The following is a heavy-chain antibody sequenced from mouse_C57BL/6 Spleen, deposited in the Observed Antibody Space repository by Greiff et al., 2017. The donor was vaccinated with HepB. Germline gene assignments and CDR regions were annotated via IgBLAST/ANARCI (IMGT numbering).Heavy chain of an antibody. J-gene: IGHJ2*01. CDR1: GFTFSSYA. Sequence: EVQLVESGGGLVKPGGSLKLSCAASGFTFSSYAMSWVRQTPEKRLEWVATISDGGSYTYYPDNVKGRFTISRDNAKNNLYLQMSHLKSEDTAMYYCARAQITTVFDYWGQGTTLTVSS. CDR2: ISDGGSYT. V-gene: IGHV5-4*01. D-gene: IGHD1-1*01. CDR3: ARAQITTVFDY.